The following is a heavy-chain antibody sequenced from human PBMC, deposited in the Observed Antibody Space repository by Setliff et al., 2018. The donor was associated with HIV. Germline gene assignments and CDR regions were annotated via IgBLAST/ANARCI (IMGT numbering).Heavy chain of an antibody. CDR3: ATDRGAIEDGRRFYYMDV. D-gene: IGHD2-2*02. CDR2: IDPEDGET. Sequence: ASVKVSCKGSGYTFVDFYMHWVKEAPGRGLEWMGRIDPEDGETIYAENFQGRVTITADTSTDTVYMEVSSLISDDTAVYYCATDRGAIEDGRRFYYMDVWGKGTTVT. V-gene: IGHV1-69-2*01. CDR1: GYTFVDFY. J-gene: IGHJ6*03.